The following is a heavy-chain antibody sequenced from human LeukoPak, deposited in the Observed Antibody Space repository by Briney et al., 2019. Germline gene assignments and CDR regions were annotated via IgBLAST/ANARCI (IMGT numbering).Heavy chain of an antibody. CDR3: ARDSYLAALITNLGGRY. J-gene: IGHJ4*02. CDR2: INPNSGGT. D-gene: IGHD3-16*01. Sequence: ASVKVSCKASGYTFTGYYMHWVRQAPGQGLEWMGWINPNSGGTSYAQKFQGRVTMTRDTSITTAYMELSRLRSDDTAVYYCARDSYLAALITNLGGRYWLQGTLVTVSS. V-gene: IGHV1-2*02. CDR1: GYTFTGYY.